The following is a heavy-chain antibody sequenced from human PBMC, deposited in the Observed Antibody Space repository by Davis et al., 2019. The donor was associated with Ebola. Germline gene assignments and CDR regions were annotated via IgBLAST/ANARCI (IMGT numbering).Heavy chain of an antibody. J-gene: IGHJ4*02. CDR3: ATLRYFDWLFPNGPDY. CDR1: GFTFSSNS. D-gene: IGHD3-9*01. V-gene: IGHV3-21*01. CDR2: ISSSSNYI. Sequence: GESLKISCAASGFTFSSNSMNWVRQAPGKGLEWVSFISSSSNYIYYADSVKGRFTISRDNSKNTLYLEMNSLRAEDTAVYYCATLRYFDWLFPNGPDYWGQGTLVTVSS.